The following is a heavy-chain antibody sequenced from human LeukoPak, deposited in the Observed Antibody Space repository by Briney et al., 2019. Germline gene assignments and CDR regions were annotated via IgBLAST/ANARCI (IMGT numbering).Heavy chain of an antibody. D-gene: IGHD6-13*01. V-gene: IGHV3-73*01. CDR1: GFTFSGSA. CDR3: WTEQYSSSWSSNRAYYYYYGMDV. J-gene: IGHJ6*02. CDR2: IRSKANSYST. Sequence: QSGGSLILSCAASGFTFSGSAMHWVRQASGKGLEWVGRIRSKANSYSTAYAASVKGKFTISRDDSKNTAYLQMNSLKTEDTAVYYCWTEQYSSSWSSNRAYYYYYGMDVWGQGTTVTVSS.